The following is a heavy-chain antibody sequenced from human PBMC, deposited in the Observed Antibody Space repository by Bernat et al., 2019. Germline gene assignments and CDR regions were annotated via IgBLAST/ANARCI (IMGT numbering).Heavy chain of an antibody. J-gene: IGHJ4*02. CDR3: ARENPYSGSYDY. Sequence: EVQLVESGGGLVQPGGSLRLSCAASGFTFSSYAMHWVRQAPGKGLEYVSAISSNGGSTYYANSVKGRFTISRDNSKNTLYLQMGSLRAEDMAVYYCARENPYSGSYDYWDQGTLVTVSS. D-gene: IGHD1-26*01. V-gene: IGHV3-64*01. CDR2: ISSNGGST. CDR1: GFTFSSYA.